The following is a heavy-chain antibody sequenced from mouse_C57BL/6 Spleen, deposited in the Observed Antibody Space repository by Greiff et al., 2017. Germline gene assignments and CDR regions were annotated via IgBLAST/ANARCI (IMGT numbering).Heavy chain of an antibody. CDR3: ARGGTTVDAMEY. CDR1: GYTFTSYW. CDR2: IDPSDSYT. D-gene: IGHD1-1*01. Sequence: QVQLKQPGAELVRPGTSVKLSCKASGYTFTSYWMHWVKPRPGQGLEWIGVIDPSDSYTNYNQKFKGKATLTVDTSSSTAYMQLSSLTSEDSAVYYCARGGTTVDAMEYGGQGTSVTVSS. J-gene: IGHJ4*01. V-gene: IGHV1-59*01.